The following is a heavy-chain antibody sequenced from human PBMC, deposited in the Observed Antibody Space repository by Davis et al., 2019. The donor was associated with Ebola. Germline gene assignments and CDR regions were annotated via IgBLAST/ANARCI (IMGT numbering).Heavy chain of an antibody. CDR1: GFTFSSYA. CDR2: ISYDGSNK. V-gene: IGHV3-30-3*01. CDR3: ARECRFGSGGSCYAPYYYYYGMDV. Sequence: GGSLRLSCAASGFTFSSYAMHWVRQAPGKGLEWVAVISYDGSNKYYADSVKGRFTISRDNAKNSLYLQMNSLRAEDTAVYYCARECRFGSGGSCYAPYYYYYGMDVWGQGTTVTVSS. J-gene: IGHJ6*02. D-gene: IGHD2-15*01.